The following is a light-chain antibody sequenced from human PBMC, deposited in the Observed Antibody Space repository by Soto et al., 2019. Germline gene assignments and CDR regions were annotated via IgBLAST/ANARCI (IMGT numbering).Light chain of an antibody. CDR3: QVWYSSNDLYV. CDR1: NIGSEI. V-gene: IGLV3-21*02. Sequence: SYELTQPPSVSVAPGQTAMITCGGNNIGSEIVHWYQQRPGQAPVLVVYDDSDRPSGIPERFSGSNSANTATLTISRVEAGDEADYYCQVWYSSNDLYVFGSGTKVTV. CDR2: DDS. J-gene: IGLJ1*01.